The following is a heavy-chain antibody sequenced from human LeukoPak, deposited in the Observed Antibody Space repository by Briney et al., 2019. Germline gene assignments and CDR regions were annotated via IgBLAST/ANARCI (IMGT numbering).Heavy chain of an antibody. CDR1: GGSFSGYY. V-gene: IGHV4-38-2*01. Sequence: SETLSLTCAVYGGSFSGYYWGWIRQPPGKGLEWIGSIYNSGSTYYNPSLKSRVTISVDTSKNQFSLKLSSVTAADTALYYCARAYSSSWYWNWFDPWGQGTLVTVSS. CDR2: IYNSGST. D-gene: IGHD6-13*01. J-gene: IGHJ5*02. CDR3: ARAYSSSWYWNWFDP.